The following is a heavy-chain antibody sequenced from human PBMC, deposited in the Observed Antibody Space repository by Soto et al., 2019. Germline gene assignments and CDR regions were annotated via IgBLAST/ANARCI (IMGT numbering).Heavy chain of an antibody. CDR1: GFTVSSNY. J-gene: IGHJ4*01. CDR2: IKSKTDGGTT. CDR3: TTDSYSTIIIVRFDY. D-gene: IGHD3-22*01. V-gene: IGHV3-15*01. Sequence: GGSLRLSCAASGFTVSSNYMSWVRQAPGKGLEWVGRIKSKTDGGTTDYAEPVKGRFAISRDDSNNMVYLQMNGLKIEDTAVYYCTTDSYSTIIIVRFDYWGHGTLVTVSS.